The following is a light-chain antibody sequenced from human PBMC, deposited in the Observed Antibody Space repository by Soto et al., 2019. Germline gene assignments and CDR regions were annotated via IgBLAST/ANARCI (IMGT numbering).Light chain of an antibody. Sequence: VWTCSGCTLSLPPGGRATLSCRFLQSDRNNYLDWYQQKPGQAPRLLIYEASSRATGVPDRFSGGGSGTDFTLTITRVEAEDSGVYYRIQSLRPPLTFGGGTKVENK. CDR2: EAS. CDR3: IQSLRPPLT. CDR1: QSDRNNY. J-gene: IGKJ4*01. V-gene: IGKV3-20*01.